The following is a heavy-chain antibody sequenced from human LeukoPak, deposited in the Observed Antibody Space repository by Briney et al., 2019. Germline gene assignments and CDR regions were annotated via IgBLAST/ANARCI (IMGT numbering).Heavy chain of an antibody. D-gene: IGHD4-17*01. Sequence: SETLSLTCTVSGGSISSYYWSWIRQPPGKGLGWIGYIYYSGSTNYNPSLKSRVTISVDTSKNQFSLKLSSVTAADTAVYYCARANNDYGDYANDCWGQGTLVTVSS. J-gene: IGHJ4*02. CDR3: ARANNDYGDYANDC. CDR2: IYYSGST. CDR1: GGSISSYY. V-gene: IGHV4-59*01.